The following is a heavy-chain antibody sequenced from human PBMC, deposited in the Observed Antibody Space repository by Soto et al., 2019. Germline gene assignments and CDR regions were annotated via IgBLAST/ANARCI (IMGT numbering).Heavy chain of an antibody. Sequence: ASVKVSCKASGYTFTSYDINWVRQATGQGLEWMGWMNPNSGNTGYAQKFQGRVTMTRNTSISTAYMELSSLRSEDTAVYYCARFGTLGGAVYYYYMDVWGKGTTVTVSS. V-gene: IGHV1-8*01. D-gene: IGHD3-10*01. CDR2: MNPNSGNT. J-gene: IGHJ6*03. CDR1: GYTFTSYD. CDR3: ARFGTLGGAVYYYYMDV.